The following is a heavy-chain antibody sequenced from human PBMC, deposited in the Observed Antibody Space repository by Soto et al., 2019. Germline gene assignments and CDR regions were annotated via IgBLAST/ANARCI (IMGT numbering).Heavy chain of an antibody. CDR2: ISYDGSNK. V-gene: IGHV3-30-3*01. CDR3: ARDRKDIVVVLAATRIY. CDR1: GFTFSSYA. J-gene: IGHJ4*02. Sequence: QVQLVESGGGVVQPGRSLRLSCAASGFTFSSYAMHWVRQAPGKGLEWVAVISYDGSNKYYADSVKGRFTISRDNSKNTLYLQINSLRAEDTAVYYCARDRKDIVVVLAATRIYWGQGTLVTVSS. D-gene: IGHD2-15*01.